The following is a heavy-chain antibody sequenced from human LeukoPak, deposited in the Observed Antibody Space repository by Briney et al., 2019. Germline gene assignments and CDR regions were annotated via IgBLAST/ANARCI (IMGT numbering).Heavy chain of an antibody. CDR1: GYSISSGYY. J-gene: IGHJ3*02. CDR3: AREKGSSGWYEDAFDI. Sequence: KTSETLSLTCTVSGYSISSGYYWGWIRQPPGKGLEWIGSISHSGSTYYNPSLKSRVTISVDTSKNQFSLKLSSVTAADTAVYYCAREKGSSGWYEDAFDIWGQGTMVTVSS. V-gene: IGHV4-38-2*02. CDR2: ISHSGST. D-gene: IGHD6-19*01.